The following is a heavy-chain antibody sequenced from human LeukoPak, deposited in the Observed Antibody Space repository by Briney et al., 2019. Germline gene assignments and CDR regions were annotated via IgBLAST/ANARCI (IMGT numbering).Heavy chain of an antibody. D-gene: IGHD5-12*01. Sequence: GGLLSSSCSAAGFTFSCYAMHWLRQAPGNVLEYVSAISSNGGSTYYADFVKGRFTISRDNSKNTLYLQMSSLRAEDTAVYYWVKSDGGYDQIDNWGQGALVTVSS. CDR3: VKSDGGYDQIDN. CDR2: ISSNGGST. CDR1: GFTFSCYA. J-gene: IGHJ4*02. V-gene: IGHV3-64D*06.